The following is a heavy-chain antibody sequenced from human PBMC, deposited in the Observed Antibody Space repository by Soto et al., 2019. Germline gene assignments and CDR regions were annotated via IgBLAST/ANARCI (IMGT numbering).Heavy chain of an antibody. V-gene: IGHV4-30-4*01. CDR2: IYNSGST. J-gene: IGHJ5*02. D-gene: IGHD4-17*01. CDR1: VGSISSGDFY. CDR3: ARELLMTTVTKPYNWFDP. Sequence: PSEILSLTCTVAVGSISSGDFYWSWIRQPPGKGLEWIGYIYNSGSTYYNPSLKSRVTISIETSKNQFSLKLSSVTAADTAVYYCARELLMTTVTKPYNWFDPWGQGTMVTVSS.